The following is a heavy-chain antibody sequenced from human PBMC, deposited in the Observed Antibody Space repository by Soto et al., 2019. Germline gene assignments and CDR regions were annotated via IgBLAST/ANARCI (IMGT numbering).Heavy chain of an antibody. CDR2: ISYSGRT. CDR3: AMGSVSSSSSGFDP. V-gene: IGHV4-31*03. J-gene: IGHJ5*02. Sequence: SEPLSPTCTVSGGSISSGGYYLSWIRQHPGKGLEWIGYISYSGRTYYNPSLDSRVSIAVDTTENQFSLKLTSVTAADTSVYFGAMGSVSSSSSGFDPWGRETLVTGAS. CDR1: GGSISSGGYY. D-gene: IGHD6-6*01.